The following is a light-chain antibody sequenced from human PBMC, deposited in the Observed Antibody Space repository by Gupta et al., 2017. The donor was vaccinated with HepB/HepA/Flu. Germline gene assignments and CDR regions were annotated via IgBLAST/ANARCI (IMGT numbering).Light chain of an antibody. V-gene: IGKV1-5*03. CDR1: EGVGDW. CDR3: QQENAAPWT. CDR2: RAT. J-gene: IGKJ1*01. Sequence: DIQMSQSPSTLSASVGDRVTITCRASEGVGDWVAWYQQKPGNAPKLLIYRATTLEIGVPSRFSGSRSGTEFTLTISSLQPDDFVIYYCQQENAAPWTFGLGTKVDFK.